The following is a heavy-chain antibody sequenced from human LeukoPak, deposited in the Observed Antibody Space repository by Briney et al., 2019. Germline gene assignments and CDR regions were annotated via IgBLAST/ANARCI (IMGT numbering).Heavy chain of an antibody. CDR3: ARALIAARPDSLFDY. Sequence: GGSLRLSCAASGFIFSTSWMSWVRQAPGKGLEWVANIKQDGSQKHYVDSVKGRFTISRDNAKNTLYLQMGSLRPEDMAVYYCARALIAARPDSLFDYWGQGTLVTVSS. V-gene: IGHV3-7*01. J-gene: IGHJ4*02. CDR2: IKQDGSQK. CDR1: GFIFSTSW. D-gene: IGHD6-6*01.